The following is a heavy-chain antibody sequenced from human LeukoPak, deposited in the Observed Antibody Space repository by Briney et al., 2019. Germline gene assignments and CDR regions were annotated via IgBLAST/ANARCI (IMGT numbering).Heavy chain of an antibody. J-gene: IGHJ6*03. D-gene: IGHD6-19*01. V-gene: IGHV4-39*07. Sequence: PSETLSLTCTVSGGSISSSSYYWGWIRQPPGKGLEWIGSIYYSGSTYYNPSLKSRVTISVDTSKNQFSLKLSSVTAADTAVYYCARDFSGIAVAGGFSYWYMDVWGKGTTVTVSS. CDR1: GGSISSSSYY. CDR3: ARDFSGIAVAGGFSYWYMDV. CDR2: IYYSGST.